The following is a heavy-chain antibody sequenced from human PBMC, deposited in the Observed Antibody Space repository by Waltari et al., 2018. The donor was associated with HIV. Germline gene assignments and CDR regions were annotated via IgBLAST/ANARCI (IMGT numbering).Heavy chain of an antibody. CDR1: GGFIRSSSYY. V-gene: IGHV4-39*07. J-gene: IGHJ5*01. D-gene: IGHD2-15*01. CDR3: VRDVEWFQS. CDR2: IYYSGSA. Sequence: QLQLQESGPRLVKTSETLSLTCQVSGGFIRSSSYYWGWIRQPPGKGLEWIANIYYSGSAYYNPSLKSRVTISVDTSKNQFSLKLSSVTVADTDVYYCVRDVEWFQSWGQGTLVIVSS.